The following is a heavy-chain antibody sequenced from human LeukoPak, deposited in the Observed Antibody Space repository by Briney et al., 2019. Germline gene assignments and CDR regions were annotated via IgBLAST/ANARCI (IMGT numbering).Heavy chain of an antibody. J-gene: IGHJ5*02. Sequence: SETLSLTCTVSGGSISSGGYYWSWIRQHPGQGLEWIGYIYYSGSTYYNPSLKSRVTISVDTSKNQFSLKLSSVTAADTAVYYCARVQGYCSSTSCSFDPWGQGTLVTVSS. CDR3: ARVQGYCSSTSCSFDP. CDR2: IYYSGST. V-gene: IGHV4-31*03. CDR1: GGSISSGGYY. D-gene: IGHD2-2*01.